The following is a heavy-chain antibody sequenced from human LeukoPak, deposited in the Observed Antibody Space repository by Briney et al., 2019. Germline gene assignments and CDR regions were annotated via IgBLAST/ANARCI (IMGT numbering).Heavy chain of an antibody. J-gene: IGHJ4*02. CDR1: GGSFSGYY. V-gene: IGHV4-34*01. CDR3: ARMWFGELYDYFDY. CDR2: INHSGGT. D-gene: IGHD3-10*01. Sequence: PSETLSLTCAVYGGSFSGYYWSWIRQPPGKGLEWIGEINHSGGTSYNPSLKSRVTISVDTSKNQFSLKLSSVTATDTAVYYCARMWFGELYDYFDYWGQGTLVTVSS.